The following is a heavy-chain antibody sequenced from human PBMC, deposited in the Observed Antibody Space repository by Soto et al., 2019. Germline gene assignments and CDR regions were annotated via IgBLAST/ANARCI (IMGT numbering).Heavy chain of an antibody. J-gene: IGHJ4*02. CDR1: GFTFSNYG. CDR2: IWYDGSNK. CDR3: ATDSGYDLGY. Sequence: QVQLVESGGGVVQPGRSLRLSCAACGFTFSNYGMHWVRQAPGKGLEWVAVIWYDGSNKYYADSVKGRFTISRDNSKNTLYLQMNSLRAEDTAVYYCATDSGYDLGYWGQGTLVTVSS. D-gene: IGHD5-12*01. V-gene: IGHV3-33*01.